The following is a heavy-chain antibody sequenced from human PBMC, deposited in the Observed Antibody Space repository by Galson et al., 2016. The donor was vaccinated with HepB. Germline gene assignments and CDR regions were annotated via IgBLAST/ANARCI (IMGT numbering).Heavy chain of an antibody. CDR1: GGSFSGYL. D-gene: IGHD3-3*01. CDR2: INHRGSA. CDR3: ARDRITVSGMISTDGAGFGP. V-gene: IGHV4-34*01. Sequence: SETLSLTCTVYGGSFSGYLWSWIRQAPGKGLEWIGEINHRGSANYNPSLKSRVTISIDMSKNQFSLNLSSVTAADTAVYFCARDRITVSGMISTDGAGFGPWGQGTLVTVSS. J-gene: IGHJ5*02.